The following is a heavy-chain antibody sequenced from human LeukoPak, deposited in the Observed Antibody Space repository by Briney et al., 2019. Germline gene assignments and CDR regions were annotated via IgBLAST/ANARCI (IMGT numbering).Heavy chain of an antibody. CDR3: ARGHGNTFYYYYYGMDV. D-gene: IGHD2/OR15-2a*01. Sequence: SVKVSCKASGGTFSSYAISWVRQAPGQGLEWMGGIIPIFGTANYAQKFQGRVTITADESTSTAYMELSSLRSEDTAVYYCARGHGNTFYYYYYGMDVWSQGTTVTVSS. CDR1: GGTFSSYA. CDR2: IIPIFGTA. V-gene: IGHV1-69*13. J-gene: IGHJ6*02.